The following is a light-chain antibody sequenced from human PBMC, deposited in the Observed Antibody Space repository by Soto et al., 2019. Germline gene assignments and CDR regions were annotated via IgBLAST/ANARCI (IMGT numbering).Light chain of an antibody. V-gene: IGLV2-14*03. CDR2: DVS. Sequence: QSALTQPASVSGSPGQSITISCTGTSSDVGGYNYVSWYQQHPGKVPKLMIYDVSNRPSGVSNRFSGSKSGNTASLTISGLQAEDEADYYCSSYTSTGTFILGGGTHLTVL. J-gene: IGLJ2*01. CDR3: SSYTSTGTFI. CDR1: SSDVGGYNY.